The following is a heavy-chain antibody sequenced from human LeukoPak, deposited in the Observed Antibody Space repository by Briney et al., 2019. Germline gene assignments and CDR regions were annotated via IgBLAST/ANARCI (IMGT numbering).Heavy chain of an antibody. V-gene: IGHV3-23*01. D-gene: IGHD4-17*01. CDR3: AKSYGDS. Sequence: PGGSLRLSCAASGFTFRNFAMTWVRQAPGKGLGWVSAISGGATSTYYADSVKGRFTISRDNSNNTVYLQLSSLRAEDTAVYHCAKSYGDSWGQGTLITVSS. CDR1: GFTFRNFA. J-gene: IGHJ5*01. CDR2: ISGGATST.